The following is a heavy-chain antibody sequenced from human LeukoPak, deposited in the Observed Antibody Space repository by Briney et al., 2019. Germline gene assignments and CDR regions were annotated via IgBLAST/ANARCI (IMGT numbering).Heavy chain of an antibody. CDR3: ARDSRAPGYFDY. V-gene: IGHV3-48*03. J-gene: IGHJ4*02. D-gene: IGHD1-26*01. CDR1: GFPFSSYE. Sequence: GGSLRLSCAASGFPFSSYEMNWVRQAPGKGLEWVSYIGSRGSTQYYADSVKGRFTISRDNAKNSLYLQMNSLRAEDTAVYYCARDSRAPGYFDYWGQGTLVTVSS. CDR2: IGSRGSTQ.